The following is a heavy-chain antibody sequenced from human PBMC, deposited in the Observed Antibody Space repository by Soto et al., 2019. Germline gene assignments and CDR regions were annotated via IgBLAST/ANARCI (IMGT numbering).Heavy chain of an antibody. CDR1: GFTFSNFG. CDR2: VSYDEVNK. Sequence: QVHLLESGGGVVQPGRSLRLSCVASGFTFSNFGIHWVGQAPGKGLEWLAVVSYDEVNKFYADSVRGRFTISRDNSKDTVYLQINSLRRDDTAMYFCAKVMTEYSGVAIDHWGQGTLVTVSS. D-gene: IGHD1-26*01. J-gene: IGHJ4*02. V-gene: IGHV3-30*18. CDR3: AKVMTEYSGVAIDH.